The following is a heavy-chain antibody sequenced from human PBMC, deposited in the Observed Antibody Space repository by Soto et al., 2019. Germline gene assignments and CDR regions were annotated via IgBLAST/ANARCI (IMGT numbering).Heavy chain of an antibody. Sequence: SRPTLVNPTETLTLTCTFSGFSLSTRGMRVSWFRQPPGKAPELLARIDWDDDKVYTTSLKSRLTVSMDTSKNQVVLRMTNMDPVDTATYYCARVWIADPFDYWGQ. CDR1: GFSLSTRGMR. CDR3: ARVWIADPFDY. CDR2: IDWDDDK. D-gene: IGHD2-21*01. V-gene: IGHV2-70*04. J-gene: IGHJ4*02.